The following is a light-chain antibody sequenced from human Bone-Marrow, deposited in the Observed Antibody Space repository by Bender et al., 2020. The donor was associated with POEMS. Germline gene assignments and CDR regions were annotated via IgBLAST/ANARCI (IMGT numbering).Light chain of an antibody. CDR1: SSNIGTND. Sequence: QFVLTQPPSVSGAPGQRVTISCTGSSSNIGTNDVHWYQHLPGTAPKLLIYGNTNRPSGVPDRFSGSKSGTSASLAITGLHVEDEADYYCQSYDSSLNGWVFGGGTKVTVL. CDR2: GNT. CDR3: QSYDSSLNGWV. V-gene: IGLV1-40*01. J-gene: IGLJ3*02.